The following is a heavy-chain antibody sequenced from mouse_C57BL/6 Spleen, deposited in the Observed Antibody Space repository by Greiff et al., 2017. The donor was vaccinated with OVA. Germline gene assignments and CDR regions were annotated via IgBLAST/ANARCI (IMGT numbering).Heavy chain of an antibody. CDR1: GYTFTSYW. CDR3: ASLDDGYLYYFDY. Sequence: QVQLQQPGAELVKPGASVKLSCKASGYTFTSYWMHWVKQRPGQGLEWIGMIHPNSGSTNYNEKFKSKATLTVDKSSSTAYMQLSSLTSEDSAVYYCASLDDGYLYYFDYWGQGTTLTVSS. CDR2: IHPNSGST. D-gene: IGHD2-3*01. V-gene: IGHV1-64*01. J-gene: IGHJ2*01.